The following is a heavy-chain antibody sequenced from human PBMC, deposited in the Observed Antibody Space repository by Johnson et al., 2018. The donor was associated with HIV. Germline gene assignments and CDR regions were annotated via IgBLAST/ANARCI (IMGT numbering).Heavy chain of an antibody. CDR3: ARAPYNWNAGLFDALDM. J-gene: IGHJ3*02. CDR1: GFNFRDYY. D-gene: IGHD1-20*01. Sequence: QEQLVESGGGLVKPGGSLRLSCAASGFNFRDYYMNWIRQAPGKGLEWLSYISSSGSDIFYADSVTGRFTISRDNGKNSVFLQMNSLTAEDTAVFYCARAPYNWNAGLFDALDMWGQGTMVTVSS. V-gene: IGHV3-11*04. CDR2: ISSSGSDI.